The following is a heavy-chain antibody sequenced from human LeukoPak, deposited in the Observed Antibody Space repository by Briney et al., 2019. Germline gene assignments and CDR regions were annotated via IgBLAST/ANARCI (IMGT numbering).Heavy chain of an antibody. V-gene: IGHV3-23*01. Sequence: GGSLRLSCVASRFTFSSHWVSWVRQAPGKGLESVSGISGGGGSTYYADSVKGRFTISRDNSKNTLYLQMNSLRAEDTAVYYCARDGVGSSWYFDYWGQGTLVTVSS. D-gene: IGHD6-13*01. CDR2: ISGGGGST. J-gene: IGHJ4*02. CDR1: RFTFSSHW. CDR3: ARDGVGSSWYFDY.